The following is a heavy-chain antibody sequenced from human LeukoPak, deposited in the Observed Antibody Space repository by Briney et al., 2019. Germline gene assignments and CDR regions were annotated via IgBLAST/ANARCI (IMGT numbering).Heavy chain of an antibody. Sequence: GGSLRLSCAASGFTFSSYTFSTYAMSWVRQAPGKGLEWVSAVSGSGVSTYYADSVKGRFTISRDDSKNTLYLQMNGLRAEDTAVYYCARYLPIPARYSSGWYETDYWGQGTLVTVSS. D-gene: IGHD6-19*01. J-gene: IGHJ4*02. CDR1: GFTFSSYTFSTYA. CDR3: ARYLPIPARYSSGWYETDY. CDR2: VSGSGVST. V-gene: IGHV3-23*01.